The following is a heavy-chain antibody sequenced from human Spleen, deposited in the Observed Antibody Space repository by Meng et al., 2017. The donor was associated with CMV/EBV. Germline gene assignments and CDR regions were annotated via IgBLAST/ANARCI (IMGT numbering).Heavy chain of an antibody. CDR3: ARGIAAAAMYDY. CDR1: GGSVSSDSHY. V-gene: IGHV4-61*01. D-gene: IGHD6-13*01. Sequence: SETLSLTCTVSGGSVSSDSHYWSWIRQPPGKGLEWIGYIYYSGSTNYNPSLKSRVTISVDTSKNQFSLKLSSVTAADTAVYYCARGIAAAAMYDYWGQGTLVTVSS. J-gene: IGHJ4*02. CDR2: IYYSGST.